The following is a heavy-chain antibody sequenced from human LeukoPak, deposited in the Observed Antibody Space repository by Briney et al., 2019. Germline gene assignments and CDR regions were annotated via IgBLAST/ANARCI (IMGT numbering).Heavy chain of an antibody. CDR3: ARASWVSSTDAVR. V-gene: IGHV3-23*01. J-gene: IGHJ4*02. CDR1: GLSFSSFA. CDR2: IRGNGET. D-gene: IGHD3-16*01. Sequence: GGSLRLSCAASGLSFSSFAMSWVRQGPARGLEWVSSIRGNGETFCADSVKGRFTLSSDSSRNTVYFQLNNLRVEDTAIYYCARASWVSSTDAVRWGQGTLVTVS.